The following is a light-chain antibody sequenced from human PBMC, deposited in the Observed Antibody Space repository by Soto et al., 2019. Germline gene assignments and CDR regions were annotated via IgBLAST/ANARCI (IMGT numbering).Light chain of an antibody. J-gene: IGKJ4*01. Sequence: DIQVTQSPSSVSASVGDRVTINCRASQGITSWLAGYKQKPGRAPKLLIYAASSLQSGVPSRCSRSGSRTDFTLTISSLQPEDFATYYCQQPASVPLSFGGGTKVEIK. CDR3: QQPASVPLS. CDR2: AAS. V-gene: IGKV1-12*01. CDR1: QGITSW.